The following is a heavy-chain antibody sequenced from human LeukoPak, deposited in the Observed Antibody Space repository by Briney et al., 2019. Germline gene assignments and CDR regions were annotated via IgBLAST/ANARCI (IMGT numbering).Heavy chain of an antibody. J-gene: IGHJ6*02. CDR1: GGTFSSYA. D-gene: IGHD2-15*01. V-gene: IGHV1-69*13. CDR3: ASPGYCSGGSCYQIEFYYYYGMDV. CDR2: IIPIFGTA. Sequence: SVKVSCKASGGTFSSYAISWVRQAPGQGLEWMGGIIPIFGTANYAQKFQGRVTITADESTSIAYMELSSLRSEDTAVYYCASPGYCSGGSCYQIEFYYYYGMDVWGQGTTVTVSS.